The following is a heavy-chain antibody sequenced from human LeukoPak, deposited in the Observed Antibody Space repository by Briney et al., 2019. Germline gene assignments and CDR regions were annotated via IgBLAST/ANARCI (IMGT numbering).Heavy chain of an antibody. J-gene: IGHJ4*02. D-gene: IGHD4-17*01. CDR3: ARSATVTTGYFDY. V-gene: IGHV4-39*07. CDR1: GGSISSSGHY. Sequence: SETLSLTCTVSGGSISSSGHYWGWIRQSPEKGLDWIGSIYSNGNTYYNPSVKSRVTISVDTSKNQFSLKLTSVTAAETAVYYCARSATVTTGYFDYWGQGALVTVSS. CDR2: IYSNGNT.